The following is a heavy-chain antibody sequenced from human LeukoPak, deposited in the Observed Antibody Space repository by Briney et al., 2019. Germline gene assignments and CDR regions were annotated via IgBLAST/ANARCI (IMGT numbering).Heavy chain of an antibody. Sequence: GGSLRLSCAASGFTFTSHSMNWVRQAPGKGLEWVSCISSSSSTIYYADSVKGRFTISRDNAKNSLYLQMNSLRAEDTAVYYCARDPRSRSPDDYYFDYWGQGTLVTVS. CDR2: ISSSSSTI. D-gene: IGHD3-3*01. CDR1: GFTFTSHS. J-gene: IGHJ4*02. CDR3: ARDPRSRSPDDYYFDY. V-gene: IGHV3-48*01.